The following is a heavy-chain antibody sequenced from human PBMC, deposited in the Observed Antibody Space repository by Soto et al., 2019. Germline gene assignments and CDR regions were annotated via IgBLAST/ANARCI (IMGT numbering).Heavy chain of an antibody. D-gene: IGHD3-3*01. Sequence: GASVKVSCEVSGYTLTELSMHWVRQAPGKGLEWMGGFDPEDGETIYAQKFQGRVTMTEDTSTDTAYMELSRLRSEDTAVYYCAIQESDFRFDPWGQGTLVTFSS. CDR3: AIQESDFRFDP. J-gene: IGHJ5*02. CDR1: GYTLTELS. CDR2: FDPEDGET. V-gene: IGHV1-24*01.